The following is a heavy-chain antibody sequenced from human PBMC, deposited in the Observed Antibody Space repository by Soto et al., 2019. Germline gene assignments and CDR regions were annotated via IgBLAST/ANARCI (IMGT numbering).Heavy chain of an antibody. CDR2: IYWDDDK. J-gene: IGHJ5*02. D-gene: IGHD3-3*01. CDR3: AHSPPRPITIFGVVIIGNWFDP. V-gene: IGHV2-5*02. CDR1: GFSLSTSGVG. Sequence: QITLKESGPTLVKPTQTLTLTCTFSGFSLSTSGVGVGWTRQPPGKALEWLALIYWDDDKRYSPSLKSRLTITKDTSKNQVVLTMTNMDPVDTATYYCAHSPPRPITIFGVVIIGNWFDPWGQGTLVTVSS.